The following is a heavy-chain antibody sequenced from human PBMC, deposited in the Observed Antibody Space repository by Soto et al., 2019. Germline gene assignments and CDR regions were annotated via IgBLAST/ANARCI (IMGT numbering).Heavy chain of an antibody. CDR2: INHSGST. V-gene: IGHV4-34*01. Sequence: QVQLQQWGAGLLKPSETLSLTCAVCGGSFSGYYWSWIRQPPGKGLEWIGEINHSGSTNYNPSLKSRVTISVDTSKNQFSLKLSSVTAADTAVYYCARRRMVRGVIRNWFDPWGQGTLVTVSS. J-gene: IGHJ5*02. CDR3: ARRRMVRGVIRNWFDP. D-gene: IGHD3-10*01. CDR1: GGSFSGYY.